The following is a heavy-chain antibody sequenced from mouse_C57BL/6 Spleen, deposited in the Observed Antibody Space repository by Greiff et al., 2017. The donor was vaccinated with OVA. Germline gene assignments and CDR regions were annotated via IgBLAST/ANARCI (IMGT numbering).Heavy chain of an antibody. D-gene: IGHD3-3*01. J-gene: IGHJ4*01. CDR2: IHPNSGST. Sequence: QVQLQQSGAELVKPGASVKLSCKASGYTFTSYWMHWVKQRPGQGLEWIGMIHPNSGSTNYNEKFKSKATLTVDKSSSTAYMQLSSLTSEDSAVYYCAREGRTYAMDYWGQGTSVTVSS. CDR1: GYTFTSYW. CDR3: AREGRTYAMDY. V-gene: IGHV1-64*01.